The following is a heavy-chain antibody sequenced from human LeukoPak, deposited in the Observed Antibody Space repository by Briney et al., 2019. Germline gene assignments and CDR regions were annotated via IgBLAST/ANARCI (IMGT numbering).Heavy chain of an antibody. CDR2: IYYSGST. Sequence: PSETLSLTCTVSGGSISSYYWSWIRQPPGKGLEWIGYIYYSGSTNYNPSLESRVTISVDTSKNQFSLKLSSVTAADTAVYYCARCGSGPRHYYYYYMDVWGKGTTVTVSS. V-gene: IGHV4-59*01. CDR1: GGSISSYY. J-gene: IGHJ6*03. CDR3: ARCGSGPRHYYYYYMDV. D-gene: IGHD6-19*01.